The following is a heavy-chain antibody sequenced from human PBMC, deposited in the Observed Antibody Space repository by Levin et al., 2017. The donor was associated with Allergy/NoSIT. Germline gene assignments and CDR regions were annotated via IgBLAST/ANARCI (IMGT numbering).Heavy chain of an antibody. Sequence: SCAASGFTFSTYAMTWVRQAPGKGLEWVSAITATGSNTYYVDSVKGRFTISRDNSKNTLNLEMVSLRADDTAVYYCAKVLQYCGGNCYAFDYWGQGTPVTVSS. V-gene: IGHV3-23*01. D-gene: IGHD2-21*01. CDR2: ITATGSNT. CDR3: AKVLQYCGGNCYAFDY. J-gene: IGHJ4*02. CDR1: GFTFSTYA.